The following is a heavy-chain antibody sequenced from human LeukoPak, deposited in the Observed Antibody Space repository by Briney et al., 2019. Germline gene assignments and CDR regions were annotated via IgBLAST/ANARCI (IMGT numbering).Heavy chain of an antibody. J-gene: IGHJ4*02. CDR2: VYTSGTT. CDR1: GVSISGYY. Sequence: PSATLSLTCTASGVSISGYYWNWIRQPAGKGLEWIARVYTSGTTNYSPSLKSRITMSVDTSKNQFSLRLSSVTAADTAVYYCARSTGWSSDLFDYWGQGTLVTVSS. V-gene: IGHV4-4*07. CDR3: ARSTGWSSDLFDY. D-gene: IGHD6-19*01.